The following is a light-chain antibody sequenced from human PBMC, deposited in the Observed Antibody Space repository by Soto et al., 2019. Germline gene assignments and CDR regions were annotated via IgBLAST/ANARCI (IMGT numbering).Light chain of an antibody. CDR2: GAS. J-gene: IGKJ1*01. CDR3: QQYGSSPKT. CDR1: QSVSSSY. Sequence: VLTQSPVTLSLSPVARATLSCSSSQSVSSSYLAWYQQKPGQAPRLLIYGASSRATGIPDRFSGSGSGTDFTLTISRLEPEDFAVYYCQQYGSSPKTCGKGTKVDIK. V-gene: IGKV3-20*01.